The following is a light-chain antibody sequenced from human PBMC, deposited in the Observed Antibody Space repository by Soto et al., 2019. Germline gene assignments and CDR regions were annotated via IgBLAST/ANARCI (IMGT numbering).Light chain of an antibody. CDR3: QQYDSSPRT. V-gene: IGKV3-20*01. CDR1: QSFTSTS. Sequence: EIVLTQSPGTPSLSPGERATLSCRASQSFTSTSLAWYQQKPGQAPRLLISGASRRAAGIPDRFSGSGSGTDFTLTISRLESEDIAVYYCQQYDSSPRTFGQGTKVDIK. J-gene: IGKJ1*01. CDR2: GAS.